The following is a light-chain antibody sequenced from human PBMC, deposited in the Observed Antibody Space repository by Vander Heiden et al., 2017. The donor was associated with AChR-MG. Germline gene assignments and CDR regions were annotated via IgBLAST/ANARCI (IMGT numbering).Light chain of an antibody. V-gene: IGLV2-14*03. J-gene: IGLJ2*01. CDR3: SSYTSSSTLL. CDR1: SSDVGGYNY. CDR2: DVS. Sequence: QSALTQPASVSGSSGQSTTISCSGTSSDVGGYNYVSWYQQHPGKAPKLMIYDVSNRPSGVSNRFSGSKSGNTASLTISGLQAEDEADYYCSSYTSSSTLLFGGGTKLTVL.